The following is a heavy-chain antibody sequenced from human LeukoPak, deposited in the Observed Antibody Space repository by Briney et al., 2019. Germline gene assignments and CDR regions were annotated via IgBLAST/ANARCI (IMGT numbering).Heavy chain of an antibody. J-gene: IGHJ5*02. V-gene: IGHV4-31*03. CDR3: ARASGEAAVLFDP. D-gene: IGHD6-13*01. Sequence: KSSETLSLTCTVSGGSISSGGYSWSWIRQHPGKGLEWIGYIYYSGSTYYNPSLKSRVTISVDTSKNQFSLKLSSVTAADTAVYYCARASGEAAVLFDPWGQGTLVTVSS. CDR1: GGSISSGGYS. CDR2: IYYSGST.